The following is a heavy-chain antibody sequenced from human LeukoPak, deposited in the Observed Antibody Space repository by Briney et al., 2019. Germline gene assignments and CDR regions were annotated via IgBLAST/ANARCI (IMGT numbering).Heavy chain of an antibody. Sequence: GVSLTLSCGLSVLIDCIIYMMCVPQSPGRGLERGSDFSSGCSTYYADSVKGGITITRDNSKNTLYLQMNSLRAEDTAVYYCARAIGIYCSSTSCYKGGYYYYYYMDVWGKGTTVTVSS. CDR2: FSSGCST. CDR3: ARAIGIYCSSTSCYKGGYYYYYYMDV. CDR1: VLIDCIIY. J-gene: IGHJ6*03. V-gene: IGHV3-53*01. D-gene: IGHD2-2*02.